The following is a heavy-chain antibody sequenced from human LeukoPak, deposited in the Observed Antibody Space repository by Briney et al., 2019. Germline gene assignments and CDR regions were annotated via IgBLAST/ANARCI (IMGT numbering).Heavy chain of an antibody. Sequence: ASVKVSCKASGYTFTSYGISWVRQAPGQGLEWMGWINTYNGSTNYAQKLQGRVTMTTDTSTTTAYMELRSLSSDDTALYYCARDKSSGGLLVTDYWGQGTLVTVSS. D-gene: IGHD3-9*01. CDR2: INTYNGST. J-gene: IGHJ4*02. V-gene: IGHV1-18*01. CDR3: ARDKSSGGLLVTDY. CDR1: GYTFTSYG.